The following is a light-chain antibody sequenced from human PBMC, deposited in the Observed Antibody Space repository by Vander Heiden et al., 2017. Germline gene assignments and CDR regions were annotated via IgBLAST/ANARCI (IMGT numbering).Light chain of an antibody. CDR2: GAS. CDR3: QQYNNWPPGT. V-gene: IGKV3-15*01. Sequence: VMTQSPATLSVSPGERATLSCRASQSVSSNLAWYQQKPGQAPRLLIYGASTRATGIPARFSGSGSGTEFTLTISSLQSEDFAVYYCQQYNNWPPGTFGQGTKVEIK. J-gene: IGKJ1*01. CDR1: QSVSSN.